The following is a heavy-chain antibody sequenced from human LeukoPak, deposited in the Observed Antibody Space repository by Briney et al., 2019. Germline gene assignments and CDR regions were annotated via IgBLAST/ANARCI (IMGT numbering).Heavy chain of an antibody. CDR1: GFTFSSYE. Sequence: GGSLRLSCAASGFTFSSYEMNGVRQAPGKGLEWLSYISYTGSNKYYADSVKGRFTISRDNAKNSLYLQMNSLRAEDTAVYFCARVFVGENFDYWGQGTLVTVSS. CDR3: ARVFVGENFDY. V-gene: IGHV3-48*03. D-gene: IGHD3-10*02. CDR2: ISYTGSNK. J-gene: IGHJ4*02.